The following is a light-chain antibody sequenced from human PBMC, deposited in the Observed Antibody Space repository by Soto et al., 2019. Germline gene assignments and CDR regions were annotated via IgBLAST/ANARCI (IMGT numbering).Light chain of an antibody. V-gene: IGKV3-11*01. CDR1: QSIGNS. Sequence: TVLTQSPATLSLSPGERATLSCKASQSIGNSLGWFQQKPGQAPRLLIDDAFNRATGITARFTGSGSGSDFTLTISSLEPEDLGVYYCRQRDHWPLTFGGGNKVEIK. J-gene: IGKJ4*01. CDR3: RQRDHWPLT. CDR2: DAF.